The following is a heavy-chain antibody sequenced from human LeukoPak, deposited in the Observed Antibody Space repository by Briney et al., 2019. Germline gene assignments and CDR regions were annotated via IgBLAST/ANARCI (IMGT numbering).Heavy chain of an antibody. D-gene: IGHD1-26*01. J-gene: IGHJ4*02. V-gene: IGHV4-34*01. CDR1: GGSFGDYY. Sequence: SETLSLTCAVYGGSFGDYYWNWIRQPPGKGLEWIGEINHSGGTNYNPSLKSRVTISVDTSKNQFSLKLNSVTAADTAVYYCASSVGATSPFDYWGQGTLVTVSS. CDR3: ASSVGATSPFDY. CDR2: INHSGGT.